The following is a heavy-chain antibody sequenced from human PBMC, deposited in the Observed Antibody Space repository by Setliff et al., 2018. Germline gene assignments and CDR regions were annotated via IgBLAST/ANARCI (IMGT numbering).Heavy chain of an antibody. V-gene: IGHV4-4*08. CDR2: IQTGGST. J-gene: IGHJ4*02. D-gene: IGHD3-22*01. CDR1: RGSIRNYY. Sequence: LSLTCTVSRGSIRNYYWSWIRQPPGKGLEWIGYIQTGGSTNYNPSLKSRVTISIDSSKNQMSLRMTSVTAADTAVYYCAIGRYFESSSYNFPFDYWGLGTLVTVSS. CDR3: AIGRYFESSSYNFPFDY.